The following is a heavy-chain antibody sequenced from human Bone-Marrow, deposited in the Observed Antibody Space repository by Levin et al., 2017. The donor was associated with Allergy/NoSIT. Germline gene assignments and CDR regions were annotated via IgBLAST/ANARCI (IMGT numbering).Heavy chain of an antibody. CDR3: ARLHGSESTYYYYYGLDV. CDR1: GAYITNTNYY. D-gene: IGHD3-10*01. V-gene: IGHV4-39*01. Sequence: SETLSLTCSVSGAYITNTNYYWGWIRQPPGKGLEWIGSIYYSGSTDYNPSLKSRVTISVDTSKNQFSLKVRSVTAADTALYYCARLHGSESTYYYYYGLDVWGQGTTVSVSS. CDR2: IYYSGST. J-gene: IGHJ6*02.